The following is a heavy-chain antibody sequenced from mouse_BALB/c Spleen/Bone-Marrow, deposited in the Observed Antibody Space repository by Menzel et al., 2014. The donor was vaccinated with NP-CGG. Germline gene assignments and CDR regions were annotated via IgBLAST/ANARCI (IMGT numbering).Heavy chain of an antibody. CDR2: IYPGDFNT. CDR3: ARKSQRAYDSMIY. V-gene: IGHV1S56*01. CDR1: GYTFTSFY. Sequence: QVQLQQSGPELVKPGASVRISCKASGYTFTSFYIHWVRRRPGQGLEWIGWIYPGDFNTKYNEKFKGKATLTADKSSSTASMQLSSLTSEDSVVYFCARKSQRAYDSMIYWGQGTSVTVSS. J-gene: IGHJ4*01. D-gene: IGHD2-4*01.